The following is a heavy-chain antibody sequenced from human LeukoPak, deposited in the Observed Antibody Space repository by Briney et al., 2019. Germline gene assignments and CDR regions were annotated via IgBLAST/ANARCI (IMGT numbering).Heavy chain of an antibody. CDR2: ISSSSSTI. Sequence: PGGSLRLSSAGSGFTFSSYSMNWVRQAPGKGLEWGSYISSSSSTIYYEYSVKGRFTISRDNDKNSLYLQMNSLRDEDTAVYYCERDVCSSTSCYPNGDYWGQGTLVTVSS. CDR1: GFTFSSYS. D-gene: IGHD2-2*01. J-gene: IGHJ4*02. V-gene: IGHV3-48*02. CDR3: ERDVCSSTSCYPNGDY.